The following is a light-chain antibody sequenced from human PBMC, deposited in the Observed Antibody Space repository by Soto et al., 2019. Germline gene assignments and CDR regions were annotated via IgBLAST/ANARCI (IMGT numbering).Light chain of an antibody. CDR3: QHYGTSPYT. CDR2: GAS. CDR1: QSVSGSY. Sequence: EIVLTQSPGTLSLSPGERATLSCRASQSVSGSYLAWYQQKPGQAPRLLIYGASSRATGIPGRFSGSGSGTDFTLTISRLEPEDFAVYYCQHYGTSPYTFGQGTKLEIK. V-gene: IGKV3-20*01. J-gene: IGKJ2*01.